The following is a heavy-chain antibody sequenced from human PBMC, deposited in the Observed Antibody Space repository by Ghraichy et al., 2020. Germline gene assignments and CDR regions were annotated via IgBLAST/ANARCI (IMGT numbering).Heavy chain of an antibody. CDR1: GFTFSSFA. D-gene: IGHD6-6*01. V-gene: IGHV3-23*01. J-gene: IGHJ3*02. Sequence: GGSLRLSCAASGFTFSSFAMTWVRQAPGKGLEWVSFISGSGGTTFYADSVKGRFTISRDNSKNTLFLQMNSLRAADTAVYYCAKVTPLVPSAFDIWGQGTVVTVSS. CDR2: ISGSGGTT. CDR3: AKVTPLVPSAFDI.